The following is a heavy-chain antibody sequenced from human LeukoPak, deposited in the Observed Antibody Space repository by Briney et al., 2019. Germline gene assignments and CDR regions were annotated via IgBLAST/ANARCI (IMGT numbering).Heavy chain of an antibody. CDR1: GYTFTGYY. CDR2: INPNSGGT. CDR3: ARDPVAATVWFDP. J-gene: IGHJ5*02. V-gene: IGHV1-2*02. Sequence: ASVKVSCKASGYTFTGYYMHWVRQAPGQGLEWMGWINPNSGGTNYAQKFQGRVTMTRDTSISTAYMELSRLRSDDTAVYYCARDPVAATVWFDPRGQGTLVTVSS. D-gene: IGHD2-15*01.